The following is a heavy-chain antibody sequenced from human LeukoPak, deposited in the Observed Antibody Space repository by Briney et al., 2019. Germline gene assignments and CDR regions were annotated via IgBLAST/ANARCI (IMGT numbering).Heavy chain of an antibody. CDR1: GFTVSSSY. CDR3: ARDRNGGSFDY. V-gene: IGHV3-53*01. Sequence: GGSLRLSCAASGFTVSSSYMSWVRQAPGKGLEWVSLIYSGGDPYYADSVKGRFTISRDDAKNSLYLQMNSLRAEDTAVYYCARDRNGGSFDYWGQGTLVTVSS. CDR2: IYSGGDP. J-gene: IGHJ4*02. D-gene: IGHD4-23*01.